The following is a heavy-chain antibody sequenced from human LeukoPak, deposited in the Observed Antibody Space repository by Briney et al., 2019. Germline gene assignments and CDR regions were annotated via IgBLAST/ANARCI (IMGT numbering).Heavy chain of an antibody. J-gene: IGHJ4*02. V-gene: IGHV3-48*01. CDR2: ITSSSGSI. Sequence: QAGGSLRLSCAASGFSFSSYSMNWVRQAPGKGLEWVSYITSSSGSIYYADSVKGRFTISRDNAKNSLYLQMNSLRAEDTAVYYCARLYGDSHIDYWGQGTLVTVSS. CDR1: GFSFSSYS. CDR3: ARLYGDSHIDY. D-gene: IGHD4-17*01.